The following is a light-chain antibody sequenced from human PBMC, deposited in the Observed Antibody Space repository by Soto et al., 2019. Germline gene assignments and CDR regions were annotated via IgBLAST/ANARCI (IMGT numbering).Light chain of an antibody. Sequence: EVVLTQSAATLSLSPGERATLSCRASENVNTYLVWYQQKPGQSPSLLIYDASNRATGIPPRFSGSGYGTDFTLTISSLEPEDFAVYYCQQRSNWPLTFGGGTKVDIK. CDR2: DAS. CDR1: ENVNTY. V-gene: IGKV3-11*01. J-gene: IGKJ4*01. CDR3: QQRSNWPLT.